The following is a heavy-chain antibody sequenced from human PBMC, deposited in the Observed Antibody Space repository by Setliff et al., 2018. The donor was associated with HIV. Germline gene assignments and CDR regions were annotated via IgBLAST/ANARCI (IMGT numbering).Heavy chain of an antibody. Sequence: GGSLRLSCAASGFIFSSYAMSWVRQAPGKGLEWVSAISGSGGSTFYADSMKGRFTVSRDNSKNTVYLQMNSLRAGDTAVYYCAKEGVAGSTRFDYWGQGALVTVSS. J-gene: IGHJ4*02. CDR1: GFIFSSYA. CDR2: ISGSGGST. D-gene: IGHD1-26*01. CDR3: AKEGVAGSTRFDY. V-gene: IGHV3-23*01.